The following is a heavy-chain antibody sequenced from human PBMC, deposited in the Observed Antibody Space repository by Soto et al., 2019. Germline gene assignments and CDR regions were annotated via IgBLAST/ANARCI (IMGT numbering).Heavy chain of an antibody. Sequence: QVQLVQSGAEVKKPGSSVKVSCKASGGTFSSYAISWVRQAPGQGLEWMGGIIPIFGTANYAQKFQGRVTITADESTSIAYMELSILRSEDTAVYYCARVRIGTTSYYFDYWGQGTLVTASS. V-gene: IGHV1-69*12. CDR1: GGTFSSYA. D-gene: IGHD1-7*01. CDR2: IIPIFGTA. J-gene: IGHJ4*02. CDR3: ARVRIGTTSYYFDY.